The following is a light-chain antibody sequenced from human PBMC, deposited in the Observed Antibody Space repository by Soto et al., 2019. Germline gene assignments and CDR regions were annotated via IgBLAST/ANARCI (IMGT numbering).Light chain of an antibody. CDR1: QDIGDW. CDR2: AAS. Sequence: DIQMTQSPSSVSASVGDRVSITCRASQDIGDWLAWYQQKPGKAPKLLVYAASSLQSGVPSRFSGSGSGTEFTLTISSLQPDDFATYYCQQYNSYSPWTFGQGTKVDIK. CDR3: QQYNSYSPWT. J-gene: IGKJ1*01. V-gene: IGKV1-5*01.